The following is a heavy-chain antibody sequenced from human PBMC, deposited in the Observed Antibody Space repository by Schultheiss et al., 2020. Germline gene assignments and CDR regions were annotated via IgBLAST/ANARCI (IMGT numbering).Heavy chain of an antibody. CDR2: ISYDGSNK. J-gene: IGHJ4*02. CDR3: AKDGSIAVALDY. CDR1: GFTFSSYS. V-gene: IGHV3-30*18. D-gene: IGHD6-19*01. Sequence: GGSLRLSCAASGFTFSSYSMNWVRQAPGKGLEWVAVISYDGSNKYYADSVKGRFTISRDNSKNTLYLQMNSLRAEDTAVYYCAKDGSIAVALDYWGQGTLVTVSS.